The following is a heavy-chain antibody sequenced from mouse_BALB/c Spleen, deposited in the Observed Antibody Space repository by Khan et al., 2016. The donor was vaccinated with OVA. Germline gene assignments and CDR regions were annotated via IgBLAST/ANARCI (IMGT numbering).Heavy chain of an antibody. J-gene: IGHJ2*02. V-gene: IGHV3-2*02. CDR1: GYSITSDYA. D-gene: IGHD1-1*01. Sequence: QLEESGPGLVKPSQSLSLTCTVTGYSITSDYAWNWIRQFPGNKLEWMGFISYSGNTKYNPSLKSRFSITRDTSKNQFFLQLNSVTTEDTVTYYCARVYGGDFDYWGQGTSLTVSS. CDR2: ISYSGNT. CDR3: ARVYGGDFDY.